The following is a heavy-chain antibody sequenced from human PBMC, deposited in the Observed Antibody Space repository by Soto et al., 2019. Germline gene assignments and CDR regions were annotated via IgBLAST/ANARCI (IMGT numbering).Heavy chain of an antibody. CDR1: GGTFSSYA. CDR3: ASSYYDSSGYYGGAYNWFDP. Sequence: SVKVSCKASGGTFSSYAISWVRQAPGQGLEWMGGIIPIFGTANYAQKFQGRVTITADESTSTAYMELSSLRSEDTAVYYCASSYYDSSGYYGGAYNWFDPWGQGTLVTVSS. CDR2: IIPIFGTA. V-gene: IGHV1-69*13. D-gene: IGHD3-22*01. J-gene: IGHJ5*02.